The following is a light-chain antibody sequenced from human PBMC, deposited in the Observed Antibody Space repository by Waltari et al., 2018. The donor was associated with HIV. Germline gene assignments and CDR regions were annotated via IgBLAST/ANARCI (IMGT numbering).Light chain of an antibody. CDR2: RDI. V-gene: IGLV3-1*01. J-gene: IGLJ2*01. Sequence: SYDLPQPPSLSVSPGQTASITCSGDKLGDKYVCWYQHRPGQPPVLVIYRDIKRPSGIPERFSGSNSGNTATLTISGTQALDEADYYCQAWDSNTAIFGGGTKLTVL. CDR3: QAWDSNTAI. CDR1: KLGDKY.